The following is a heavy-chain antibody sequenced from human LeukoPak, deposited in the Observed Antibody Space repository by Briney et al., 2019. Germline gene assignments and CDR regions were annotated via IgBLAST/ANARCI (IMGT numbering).Heavy chain of an antibody. CDR1: GYTFTSYD. J-gene: IGHJ4*02. Sequence: ASVKVSCKASGYTFTSYDINWVRQATGQGLELMGRMNPNSGNTGYAQKFQGRVTMTRNTSISTAYMELSSLRAEDTAVYYCAREDTNDYGDYGVDYWGQGTLVTVSS. V-gene: IGHV1-8*01. D-gene: IGHD4-17*01. CDR2: MNPNSGNT. CDR3: AREDTNDYGDYGVDY.